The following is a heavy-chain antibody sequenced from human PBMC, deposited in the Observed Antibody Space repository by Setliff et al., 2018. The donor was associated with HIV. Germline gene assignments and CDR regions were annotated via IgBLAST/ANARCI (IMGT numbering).Heavy chain of an antibody. CDR3: ARSRGLGRYFDWLVFP. V-gene: IGHV1-8*02. D-gene: IGHD3-9*01. CDR2: MNPNSGNT. CDR1: GYTFTSYD. J-gene: IGHJ5*02. Sequence: ASVKVSCKTSGYTFTSYDINWVRQATGQGLEWMGWMNPNSGNTGYTQKFQGRVTMTRNTSISTAYMELSSLRSEDTAVYYCARSRGLGRYFDWLVFPWGQGTLVTVSS.